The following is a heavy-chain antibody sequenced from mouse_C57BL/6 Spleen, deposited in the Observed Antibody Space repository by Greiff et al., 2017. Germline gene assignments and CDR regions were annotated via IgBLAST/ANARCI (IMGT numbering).Heavy chain of an antibody. CDR3: AREKNWSFDY. J-gene: IGHJ2*01. V-gene: IGHV1-54*01. D-gene: IGHD4-1*01. CDR2: INPGSGGT. CDR1: GYAFTNYL. Sequence: VQLQQSGAELVRPGTSVKVSCKASGYAFTNYLIEWVKQRPGQGLEWIGVINPGSGGTNYNEKFKGKATLTADKSSSTAYMQLSSLTSEDSAVYFCAREKNWSFDYWGQGTTLTVSS.